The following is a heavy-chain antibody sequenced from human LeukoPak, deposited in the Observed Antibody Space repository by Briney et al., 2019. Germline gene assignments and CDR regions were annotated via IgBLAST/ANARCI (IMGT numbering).Heavy chain of an antibody. J-gene: IGHJ4*02. Sequence: ASVKVSCKASGCTFTGYYMHWVRQAPGQGLEWMGWINPNSGGTNYAQKFQGRVTMTRDTSISTAYMELSRLRSDDTAVYYCASLGDSSGSYYFDYWGQGTLVTVSS. CDR2: INPNSGGT. V-gene: IGHV1-2*02. D-gene: IGHD3-22*01. CDR3: ASLGDSSGSYYFDY. CDR1: GCTFTGYY.